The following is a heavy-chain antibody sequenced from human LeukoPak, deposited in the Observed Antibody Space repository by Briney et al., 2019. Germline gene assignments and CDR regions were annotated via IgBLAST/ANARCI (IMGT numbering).Heavy chain of an antibody. D-gene: IGHD3-22*01. CDR1: GGTFSSYA. Sequence: GASVKVSCKASGGTFSSYAISWVRQAPGQGLEWMGRVIPILGIANYAQKFQGRVTMTRDTSTSTVYMELSSLRSEDTAVYYCARERIITMIVVVMSGMDVWGQGTTVTVSS. CDR2: VIPILGIA. V-gene: IGHV1-69*04. CDR3: ARERIITMIVVVMSGMDV. J-gene: IGHJ6*02.